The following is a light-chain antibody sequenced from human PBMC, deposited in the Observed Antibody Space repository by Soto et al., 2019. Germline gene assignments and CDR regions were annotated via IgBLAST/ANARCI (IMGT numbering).Light chain of an antibody. CDR3: QQYNNWPPVFT. CDR2: GAS. V-gene: IGKV3-15*01. CDR1: QSISSN. Sequence: EIVLTHSPGTLSLSPWERATISCSSIQSISSNLAWYQQKPGQAPRLLIYGASTRATGIPARFTGSGSGTEFTLTISSLQSEDFAVYYCQQYNNWPPVFTFGPGTKVDIK. J-gene: IGKJ3*01.